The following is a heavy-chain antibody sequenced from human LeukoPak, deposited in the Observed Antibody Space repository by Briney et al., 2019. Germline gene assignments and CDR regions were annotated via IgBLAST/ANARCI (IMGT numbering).Heavy chain of an antibody. CDR3: TTGLAALSGVY. V-gene: IGHV3-15*01. J-gene: IGHJ4*02. Sequence: GGSLRLSCAASGFTFSNAWMSWVRQAPGKGLEWVGRIKSKTDGGTTDYAAPVKCRFTISRDDSKNTLYLQMNSLKTEDTAVYYCTTGLAALSGVYWGQGTLVTVSS. CDR1: GFTFSNAW. CDR2: IKSKTDGGTT. D-gene: IGHD6-13*01.